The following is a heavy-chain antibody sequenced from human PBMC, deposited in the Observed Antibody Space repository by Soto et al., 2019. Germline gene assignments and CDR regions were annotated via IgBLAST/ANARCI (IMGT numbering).Heavy chain of an antibody. CDR1: GFTVSSNY. J-gene: IGHJ4*02. V-gene: IGHV3-53*01. Sequence: EVQLVESGGGLIQPGGSLRLSCAASGFTVSSNYMSWVRQAPGKGLEWVSVIYSGGSTYYADSVKGRFTISRDNSKSTLYLQMNSLRAEDTAVYYCARSDDTHLLDYWGQGTLFTVSS. D-gene: IGHD3-9*01. CDR3: ARSDDTHLLDY. CDR2: IYSGGST.